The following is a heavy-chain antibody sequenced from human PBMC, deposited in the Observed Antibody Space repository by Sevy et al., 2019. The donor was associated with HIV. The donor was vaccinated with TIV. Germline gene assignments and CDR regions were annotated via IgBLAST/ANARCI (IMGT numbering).Heavy chain of an antibody. D-gene: IGHD1-26*01. CDR3: AKVTLWELLAAHDAFDV. Sequence: GESLKISCAASGFSFSGYVMNWVRQAPGKGLEWVSSISGRDSSTYYADSVRGRFIISRDNSENTLYLQMNGLRAGDTAVYYCAKVTLWELLAAHDAFDVWGQGTMVTVSS. CDR2: ISGRDSST. J-gene: IGHJ3*01. CDR1: GFSFSGYV. V-gene: IGHV3-23*01.